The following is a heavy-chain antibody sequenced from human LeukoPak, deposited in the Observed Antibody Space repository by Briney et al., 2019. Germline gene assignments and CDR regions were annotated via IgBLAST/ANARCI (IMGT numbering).Heavy chain of an antibody. D-gene: IGHD3-10*02. CDR2: ISSSSNTI. J-gene: IGHJ6*04. Sequence: GGSLRLSCAASGFTFSSYNMNWVRQAPGKGPEWVSYISSSSNTIYYADSVKGRFTISRDNAKNSLYLQMNSLRAEDTAVYYCAELGITMIGGVWGKGTTVTISS. CDR3: AELGITMIGGV. V-gene: IGHV3-48*04. CDR1: GFTFSSYN.